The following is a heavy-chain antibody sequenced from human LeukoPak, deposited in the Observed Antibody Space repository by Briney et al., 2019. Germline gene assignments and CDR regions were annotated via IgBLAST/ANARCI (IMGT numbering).Heavy chain of an antibody. D-gene: IGHD3-16*01. CDR2: ISGGST. Sequence: GGSLRLSCAASGFTVSSNEMSWVRQAPGKGLEWVSSISGGSTYYADSVKGRFTISRDNSKNTLYLQMNSLRAEDTAVYYCARAGMGIYDYVWGSYGYWGQGTLVTVSS. J-gene: IGHJ4*02. CDR3: ARAGMGIYDYVWGSYGY. CDR1: GFTVSSNE. V-gene: IGHV3-38-3*01.